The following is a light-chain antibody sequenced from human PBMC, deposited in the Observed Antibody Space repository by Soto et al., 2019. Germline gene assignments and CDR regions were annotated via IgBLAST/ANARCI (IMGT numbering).Light chain of an antibody. J-gene: IGKJ1*01. CDR3: QQYNNWPQRT. CDR2: GAS. V-gene: IGKV3-15*01. CDR1: QSVSSN. Sequence: EIVMTQSPATLSVSPGERATLSCRASQSVSSNLAWYQQKPGQAPRLLIYGASTGATGIPARFSGSGSGTEFTLTISSLQSEDFAVYYCQQYNNWPQRTFGQGTKVEIK.